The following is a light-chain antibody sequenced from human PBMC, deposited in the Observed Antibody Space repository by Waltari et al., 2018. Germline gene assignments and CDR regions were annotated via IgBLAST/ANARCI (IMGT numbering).Light chain of an antibody. J-gene: IGLJ1*01. Sequence: SHELTQPPPLSVSPGQTATRTSSGETLSKQYVFWYPHKPGQAPVLLIYKDTERPSGIPDRVSGSSSGTRVTLTITGVQAEDEADYYCQLADSTVTYVFGPGTKVIVL. CDR1: TLSKQY. CDR3: QLADSTVTYV. V-gene: IGLV3-25*03. CDR2: KDT.